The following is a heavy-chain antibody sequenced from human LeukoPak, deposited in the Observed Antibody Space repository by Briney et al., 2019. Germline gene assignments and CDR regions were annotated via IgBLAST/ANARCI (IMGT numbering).Heavy chain of an antibody. CDR1: GFTVSSNY. CDR2: IYSGGST. Sequence: QTGGSLRLSCAASGFTVSSNYMSWVHQAPGKGLEWVPVIYSGGSTYYADSVKGRFTISRDNSKNTLYLQMNSLRAEDTAVYYCARVKKSDYYDSSGYYVFDYWGQGTLVTVSS. CDR3: ARVKKSDYYDSSGYYVFDY. V-gene: IGHV3-53*01. J-gene: IGHJ4*02. D-gene: IGHD3-22*01.